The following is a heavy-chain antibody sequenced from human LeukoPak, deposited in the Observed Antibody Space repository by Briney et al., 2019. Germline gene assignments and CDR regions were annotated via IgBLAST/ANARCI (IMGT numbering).Heavy chain of an antibody. Sequence: GGSPRLSCAASGFTFSNAWMSWVRQAPGKGLEWVGRIKSKTDGGTTDYAAPVKGRFSISRDDSKNTLYLQMNSLKTEDTGVYYCVWVRGYNYALDPWGQGTLVTVSS. D-gene: IGHD5-18*01. J-gene: IGHJ5*02. CDR1: GFTFSNAW. CDR2: IKSKTDGGTT. V-gene: IGHV3-15*01. CDR3: VWVRGYNYALDP.